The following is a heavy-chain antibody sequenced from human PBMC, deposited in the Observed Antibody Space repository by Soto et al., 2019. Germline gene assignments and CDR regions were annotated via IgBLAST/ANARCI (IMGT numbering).Heavy chain of an antibody. Sequence: PVGSLSVSCRASGFPFSGYTRHWLRRAPGKGLEWVGIISFDGSSKYYAGWLKGRIVISRENAKNSLYLQMNSLRAEDTAVYYCARDKTGRHYDVLVYYYYYGMDVWGHGTTVTVSS. V-gene: IGHV3-30*09. CDR3: ARDKTGRHYDVLVYYYYYGMDV. CDR1: GFPFSGYT. J-gene: IGHJ6*02. D-gene: IGHD3-9*01. CDR2: ISFDGSSK.